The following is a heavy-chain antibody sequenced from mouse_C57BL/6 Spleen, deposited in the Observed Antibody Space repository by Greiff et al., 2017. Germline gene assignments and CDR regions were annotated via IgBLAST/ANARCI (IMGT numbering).Heavy chain of an antibody. Sequence: VQVVESGAELARPGASVKMSCKASGYTFTSYTMHWVKQRPGQGLEWIGYINPSSGYTKYNQKFKDKATLTADKSSSTAYMQLSSLTSEDSAVYYCARLGGTEFAYWGQGTLVTVSA. CDR2: INPSSGYT. CDR3: ARLGGTEFAY. D-gene: IGHD4-1*01. CDR1: GYTFTSYT. V-gene: IGHV1-4*01. J-gene: IGHJ3*01.